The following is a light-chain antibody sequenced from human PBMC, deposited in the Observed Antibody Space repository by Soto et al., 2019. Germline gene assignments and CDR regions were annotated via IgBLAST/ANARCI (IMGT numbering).Light chain of an antibody. CDR1: NSDVGAYNY. J-gene: IGLJ6*01. Sequence: QSALTQPASVSGSPGQSITIPCTGTNSDVGAYNYVSWYRHHPGKAPKLMIYEVFIRPSGVSSRFSGSKSGSTASLTISGLLAEDEADYYCSSYTATNALYVLGSGTKVAGL. CDR3: SSYTATNALYV. CDR2: EVF. V-gene: IGLV2-14*01.